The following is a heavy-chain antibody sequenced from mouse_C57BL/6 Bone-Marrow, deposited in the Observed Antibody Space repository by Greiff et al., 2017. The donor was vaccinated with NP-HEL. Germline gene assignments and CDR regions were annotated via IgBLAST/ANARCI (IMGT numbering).Heavy chain of an antibody. V-gene: IGHV7-3*01. CDR3: ARHERDLFAY. CDR2: IRNKANGYTT. Sequence: EVKLVESGGGLVQPGGSLSLSCAASGFTFTDYYMSWVRQPPGKALEWLGFIRNKANGYTTEYSASVKGRFTISRDNSQSILYLQMNALRAEDSATYYCARHERDLFAYWGQGTLVTVSA. CDR1: GFTFTDYY. J-gene: IGHJ3*01.